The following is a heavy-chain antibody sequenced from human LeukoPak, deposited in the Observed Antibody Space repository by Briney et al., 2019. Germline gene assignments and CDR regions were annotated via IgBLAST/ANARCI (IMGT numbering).Heavy chain of an antibody. CDR1: GGSISSGSYY. D-gene: IGHD3-22*01. Sequence: SQTLSLTCTGAGGSISSGSYYWSWLRQPAGKGLEWIGRICTSGSTIYNPSLKRRVTLSVDTSENQVFVNVSSVTAADADVFYCARGGHYYDSSGYYLDYFDYWGQGTLVTVSS. CDR2: ICTSGST. J-gene: IGHJ4*02. V-gene: IGHV4-61*02. CDR3: ARGGHYYDSSGYYLDYFDY.